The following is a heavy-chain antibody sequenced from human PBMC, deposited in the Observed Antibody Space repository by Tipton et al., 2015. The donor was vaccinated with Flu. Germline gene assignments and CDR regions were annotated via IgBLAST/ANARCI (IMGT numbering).Heavy chain of an antibody. CDR1: GGSFDLFW. V-gene: IGHV4-4*07. J-gene: IGHJ5*01. D-gene: IGHD3-10*01. Sequence: TLSLTCTVSGGSFDLFWWSWIRQSPGKGLQWIGHVYSNGSTKYDLSLKSRVTMSVDTTKNQFSLKLSSVTAADTAVYYCARGSGSGTYMIFDFWGQGTLVTVSS. CDR3: ARGSGSGTYMIFDF. CDR2: VYSNGST.